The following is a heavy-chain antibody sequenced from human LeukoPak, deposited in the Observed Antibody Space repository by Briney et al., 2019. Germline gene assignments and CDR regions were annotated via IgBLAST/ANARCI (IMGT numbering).Heavy chain of an antibody. D-gene: IGHD3-9*01. CDR2: IYYSGST. CDR3: ARAGIYDILTGYSNWFDP. CDR1: GGSISSGGYY. J-gene: IGHJ5*02. V-gene: IGHV4-31*03. Sequence: SQTLSLTCTVSGGSISSGGYYWSWIRQHPGKGLEWIGYIYYSGSTYYNPSLKSRVTISVDTSKNQFSLKLSSVTAADTAVYYCARAGIYDILTGYSNWFDPWGQGTLVTVSS.